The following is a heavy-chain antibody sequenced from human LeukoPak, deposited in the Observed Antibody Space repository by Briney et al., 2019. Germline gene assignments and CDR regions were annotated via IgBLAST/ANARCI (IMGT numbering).Heavy chain of an antibody. V-gene: IGHV3-48*03. CDR2: IGSNGDDK. Sequence: GGSLRLSCAVSGFLFSNYAINWVRQAPGKGLEWLSYIGSNGDDKLYADSVKGRFTISRDDAKNSVYLQMNSLRDEDTALYYCARDLNGDEDFDYWGQGTLVTVSS. CDR1: GFLFSNYA. D-gene: IGHD2-8*01. J-gene: IGHJ4*02. CDR3: ARDLNGDEDFDY.